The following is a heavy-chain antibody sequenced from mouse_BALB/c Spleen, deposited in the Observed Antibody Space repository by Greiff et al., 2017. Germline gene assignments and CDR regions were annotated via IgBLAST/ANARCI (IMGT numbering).Heavy chain of an antibody. D-gene: IGHD1-1*01. Sequence: VQLQQSGPGLVKPSQSLSLTCTVTGYSITSDYAWNWIRQFPGNKLEWMGYISYSGSTSYNPSLKSRISITRDTSKNQFFLQLNSVTTEDTATYYCARDYGSRGNFDVWGAGTTVTVSS. V-gene: IGHV3-2*02. CDR1: GYSITSDYA. J-gene: IGHJ1*01. CDR2: ISYSGST. CDR3: ARDYGSRGNFDV.